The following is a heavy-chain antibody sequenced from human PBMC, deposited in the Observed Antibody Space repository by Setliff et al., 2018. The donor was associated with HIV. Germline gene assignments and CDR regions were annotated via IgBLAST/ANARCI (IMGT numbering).Heavy chain of an antibody. D-gene: IGHD5-12*01. CDR1: GFTLRSYW. V-gene: IGHV3-7*01. CDR2: INEDGSEK. CDR3: ARVVATSDY. Sequence: PSETLRLSCAASGFTLRSYWLSWVRQAPGKGLEWVASINEDGSEKNYVDSVKGRFTISRDNAKNSLFLQVNSLRAEDTAVYYCARVVATSDYWGQGTLVTVSS. J-gene: IGHJ4*02.